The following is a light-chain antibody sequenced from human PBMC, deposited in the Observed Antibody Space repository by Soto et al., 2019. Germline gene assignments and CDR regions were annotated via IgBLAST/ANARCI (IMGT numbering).Light chain of an antibody. CDR2: LEGSGNY. Sequence: VLTQSSSASASLGSSVKLTCTLSSGHSSYIIAWHQQQPGKAPRYLMKLEGSGNYNKGSGVPDRFSGSSSGADRYLTISNLQFEDEADYYCETWDSNNWVFGGGTKLTVL. CDR3: ETWDSNNWV. J-gene: IGLJ3*02. V-gene: IGLV4-60*02. CDR1: SGHSSYI.